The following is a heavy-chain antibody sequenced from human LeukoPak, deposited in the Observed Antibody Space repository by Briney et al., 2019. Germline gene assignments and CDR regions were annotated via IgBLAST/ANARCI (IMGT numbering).Heavy chain of an antibody. CDR3: ARATTVTTTGPFAY. V-gene: IGHV1-69*02. CDR1: GGTFSSYT. J-gene: IGHJ4*02. Sequence: VKASCKASGGTFSSYTISWVRQAPGQGLEWMGRIIPILGIAKYAQKFQGRVTITADKSTSTAYMELSSLRSEDTAVYYCARATTVTTTGPFAYWGQGTLVTVCS. CDR2: IIPILGIA. D-gene: IGHD4-17*01.